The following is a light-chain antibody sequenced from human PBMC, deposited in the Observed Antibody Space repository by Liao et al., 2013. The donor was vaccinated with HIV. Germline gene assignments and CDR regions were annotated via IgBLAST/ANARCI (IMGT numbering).Light chain of an antibody. CDR3: QVWDSNSDHPYV. V-gene: IGLV3-1*01. CDR1: KLGDKY. J-gene: IGLJ1*01. Sequence: SYELTQPPSVSVSPGQTASITCSGDKLGDKYACWYQQKPGQSPVLLIYQDIKRPSGIPERFSGSNSGNTATLTISRVEAGDEADYYCQVWDSNSDHPYVFGTGTKVTVL. CDR2: QDI.